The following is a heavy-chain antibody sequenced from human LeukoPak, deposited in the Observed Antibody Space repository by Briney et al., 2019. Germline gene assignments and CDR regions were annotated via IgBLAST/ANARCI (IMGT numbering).Heavy chain of an antibody. V-gene: IGHV4-34*01. CDR1: GDSISSYY. CDR3: ARSFMDGSGSYYLGFWNYYMDV. CDR2: INHSGST. D-gene: IGHD3-10*01. Sequence: PSETLSLTCTVSGDSISSYYWSWIRQPPGKGLEWIGEINHSGSTNYNPSLKSRVTISVDTSKNQFSLKLSSVTAADTAVYYCARSFMDGSGSYYLGFWNYYMDVWGKGTTVTISS. J-gene: IGHJ6*03.